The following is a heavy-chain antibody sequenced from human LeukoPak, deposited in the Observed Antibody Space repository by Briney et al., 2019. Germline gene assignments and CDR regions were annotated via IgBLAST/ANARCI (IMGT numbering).Heavy chain of an antibody. CDR2: VSSDGTT. CDR3: ARLDCTGDGCYNH. V-gene: IGHV4-59*08. CDR1: GDSVTSYY. D-gene: IGHD2-8*02. Sequence: NASETLSLTCSVSGDSVTSYYWGWIRQPPGKGLEWIGYVSSDGTTNYTPSLRSRVIMSVDTAKNHISLSLTSLTAADTAIYYCARLDCTGDGCYNHWGQGTLVTVSS. J-gene: IGHJ4*02.